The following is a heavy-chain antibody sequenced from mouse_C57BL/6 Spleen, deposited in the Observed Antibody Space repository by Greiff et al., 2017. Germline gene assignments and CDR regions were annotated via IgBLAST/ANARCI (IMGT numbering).Heavy chain of an antibody. CDR1: GYAFSSSW. CDR3: ACSDGY. J-gene: IGHJ2*01. Sequence: VQLQQSGPELVKPGASVKISCKASGYAFSSSWMNWVKQRPGKGLEWIGRIYPGDGDTNYNGKFKGKATLTADKSSSTAYMQLSSLTSGDSAVYFCACSDGYWGQGTTLTVSS. CDR2: IYPGDGDT. V-gene: IGHV1-82*01. D-gene: IGHD3-2*02.